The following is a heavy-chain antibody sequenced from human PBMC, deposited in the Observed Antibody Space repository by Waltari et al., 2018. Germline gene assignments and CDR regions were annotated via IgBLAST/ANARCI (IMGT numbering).Heavy chain of an antibody. V-gene: IGHV1-46*01. CDR3: AINGDLGSSSSYFDY. J-gene: IGHJ4*02. CDR2: ISPVGGST. D-gene: IGHD6-6*01. Sequence: VQLVQSGAEVKEPGASVKVSCQTSGYIFTNYYIHWVRQAPGPGLEWMGMISPVGGSTSYPQKFQGGVTMTSDTSTSTVYMELSSLRYEDTAVYYCAINGDLGSSSSYFDYWGQGTLVTVSS. CDR1: GYIFTNYY.